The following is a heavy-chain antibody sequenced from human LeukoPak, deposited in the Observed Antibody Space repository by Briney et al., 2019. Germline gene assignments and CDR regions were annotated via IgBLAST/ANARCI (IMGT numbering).Heavy chain of an antibody. CDR2: IYPGDSDT. V-gene: IGHV5-51*01. D-gene: IGHD3-3*01. CDR1: GYSFTSYW. Sequence: GESLKISCKGSGYSFTSYWIGWVRQMPGKGLEWMGIIYPGDSDTRYSPSFQGQVTISADKSTSTAYLQWSSLKASDTAMYYCARLSRTYDFDGFGAFDIWGQGTMVTVSS. CDR3: ARLSRTYDFDGFGAFDI. J-gene: IGHJ3*02.